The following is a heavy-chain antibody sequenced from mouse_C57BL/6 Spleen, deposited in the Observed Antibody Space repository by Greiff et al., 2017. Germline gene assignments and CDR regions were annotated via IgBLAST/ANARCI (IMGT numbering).Heavy chain of an antibody. Sequence: VQLQQSGAELVKPGASVKISCKASGYAFSSYWMNWVKQRPGKGLEWIGQIYPGDGDTNYNGKFKGKATLTADKSSSTAYMQLSSLTSEDSAVYFCARGYSNPAWFAYWGQGTLVTVSA. D-gene: IGHD2-5*01. V-gene: IGHV1-80*01. CDR1: GYAFSSYW. J-gene: IGHJ3*01. CDR2: IYPGDGDT. CDR3: ARGYSNPAWFAY.